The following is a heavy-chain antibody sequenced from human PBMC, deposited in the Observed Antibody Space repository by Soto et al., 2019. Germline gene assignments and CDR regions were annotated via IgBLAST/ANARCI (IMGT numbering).Heavy chain of an antibody. D-gene: IGHD6-19*01. V-gene: IGHV4-59*08. J-gene: IGHJ4*02. CDR3: ASRSSGWYFDY. CDR1: GGSISSYY. CDR2: IYYSGST. Sequence: PSETLSLTCTVSGGSISSYYWSWIRQPPGKGLEWIGYIYYSGSTNYNPSLKSRVTISVDTSKNQFSLKLNSMTAADTAVYYCASRSSGWYFDYWGQGTLVTVS.